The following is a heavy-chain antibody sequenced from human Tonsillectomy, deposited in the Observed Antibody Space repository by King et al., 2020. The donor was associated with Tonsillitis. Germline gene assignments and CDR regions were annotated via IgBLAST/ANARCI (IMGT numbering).Heavy chain of an antibody. CDR3: AKVSGHNWHDVSVDY. V-gene: IGHV3-30*02. CDR1: GFTFSSYG. CDR2: IRYDGSNK. J-gene: IGHJ4*02. D-gene: IGHD1-1*01. Sequence: VQLVESGGGVVQPGGSLRLSCAASGFTFSSYGMHWVRQAPGKELEWVAFIRYDGSNKYYADSVKGRFTISRDNSKNTLYLQMNSLRAEDTAVYYCAKVSGHNWHDVSVDYWGQGTLVTVSS.